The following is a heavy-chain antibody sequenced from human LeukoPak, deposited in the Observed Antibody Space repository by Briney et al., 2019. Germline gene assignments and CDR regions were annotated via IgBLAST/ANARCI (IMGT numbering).Heavy chain of an antibody. J-gene: IGHJ4*02. V-gene: IGHV1-46*01. CDR2: INPSGGST. Sequence: ASVKVSCKASGFTFTSYYMHWVRQAPGQGLEWMGIINPSGGSTNYAQMFQGRVTMTRDTSTSPVYMELSSLRSEDTAVYYCARGQTTTMVIQHFDYWGQGTLVTVSS. CDR1: GFTFTSYY. D-gene: IGHD5-18*01. CDR3: ARGQTTTMVIQHFDY.